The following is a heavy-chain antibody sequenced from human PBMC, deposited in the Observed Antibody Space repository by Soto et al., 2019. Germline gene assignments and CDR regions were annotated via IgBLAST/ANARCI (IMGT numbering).Heavy chain of an antibody. D-gene: IGHD6-13*01. V-gene: IGHV1-3*01. CDR3: ARVGIGSTWSYWFDP. Sequence: VLLKGSRKTVGYAYTDYLMDWGLMAHGQRLEWMGWINAGNGNTKYSQKFQGRVTITRDTSANTAYMELSSLRSEDTAMYYCARVGIGSTWSYWFDPWGQGTLVTVSS. J-gene: IGHJ5*02. CDR1: GYAYTDYL. CDR2: INAGNGNT.